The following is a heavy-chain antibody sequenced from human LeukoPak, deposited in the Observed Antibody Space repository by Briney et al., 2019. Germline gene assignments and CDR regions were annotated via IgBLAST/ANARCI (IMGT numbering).Heavy chain of an antibody. J-gene: IGHJ4*02. D-gene: IGHD3-10*01. CDR2: ISYDGSNK. CDR1: GFTFSSYG. CDR3: AKARGITMAHGLYFDY. V-gene: IGHV3-30*18. Sequence: GRSLRLSCAASGFTFSSYGMHWVRQAPGKGLEWVAVISYDGSNKYYADSVKGRFTISRDNSKNTLYLQMNSLRAEDTAVYHCAKARGITMAHGLYFDYWGQGTLVTVSS.